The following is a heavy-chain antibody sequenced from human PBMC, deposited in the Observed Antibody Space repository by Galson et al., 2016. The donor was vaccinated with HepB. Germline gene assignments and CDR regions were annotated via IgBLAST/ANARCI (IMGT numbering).Heavy chain of an antibody. J-gene: IGHJ4*02. V-gene: IGHV3-23*01. CDR2: SGSGGPT. CDR1: GFTFSSYA. Sequence: SLRLSCAASGFTFSSYAMSWVRQALGKGLEWVSSSGSGGPTYYADSVKGRFTISRDNSKNTLFLQMHSLRADDTAVYYCAKSVLEYDILTGYYRRGADYWGQGTLVTVSS. D-gene: IGHD3-9*01. CDR3: AKSVLEYDILTGYYRRGADY.